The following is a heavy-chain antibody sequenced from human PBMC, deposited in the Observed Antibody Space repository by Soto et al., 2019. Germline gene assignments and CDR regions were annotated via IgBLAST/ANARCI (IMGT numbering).Heavy chain of an antibody. CDR2: IYHSVST. D-gene: IGHD5-12*01. CDR1: GYSINNGYY. J-gene: IGHJ5*02. V-gene: IGHV4-38-2*01. Sequence: SETLSLTCAVSGYSINNGYYWGWIRQPPGKGLEWIGAIYHSVSTDYNPSLESRVTITVDTSKSLFSLRLNSVTAADTAVYYCVRHRNIGTRHGWFDPWGQGSLVTVSS. CDR3: VRHRNIGTRHGWFDP.